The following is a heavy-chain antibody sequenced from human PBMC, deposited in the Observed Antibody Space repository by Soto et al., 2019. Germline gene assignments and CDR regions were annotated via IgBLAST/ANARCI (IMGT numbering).Heavy chain of an antibody. J-gene: IGHJ4*02. Sequence: QITLKESGPTLVKPTQTLTLTCTVSGFSLNTYGVGVGWIRQPPGKALEWLALIYWDDDKRYSPSLKSRLTITKDTSKNQVDLTTTNMDPVDTVTYYCARALGSWGAYYFDYWGQGTLVTVSS. D-gene: IGHD3-16*01. CDR3: ARALGSWGAYYFDY. V-gene: IGHV2-5*02. CDR1: GFSLNTYGVG. CDR2: IYWDDDK.